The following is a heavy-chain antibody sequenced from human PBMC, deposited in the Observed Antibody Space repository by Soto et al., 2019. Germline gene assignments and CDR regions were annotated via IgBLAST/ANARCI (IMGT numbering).Heavy chain of an antibody. J-gene: IGHJ6*02. D-gene: IGHD3-10*01. CDR1: GGTFSSYA. CDR3: ASVYDGSGSRYYYYYGMDV. Sequence: QVQLVQSGAEVKKPGSSVKVSCKASGGTFSSYAISWVRQAPGQGLEWMGGIIPIFGTANYAQKFQGRVTITADESTSTAYMELSSLRDEDTAVYYCASVYDGSGSRYYYYYGMDVWGHGTTVTVSS. V-gene: IGHV1-69*01. CDR2: IIPIFGTA.